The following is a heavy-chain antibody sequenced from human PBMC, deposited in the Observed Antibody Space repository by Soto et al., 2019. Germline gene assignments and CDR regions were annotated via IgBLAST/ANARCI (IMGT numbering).Heavy chain of an antibody. D-gene: IGHD5-12*01. Sequence: ASVKVSCKASGYTFTTFGISWVRQAPGQGLEWMGWINPNSGGTNYAQKFQGWVTMTRDTSISTAYMELSRLRSDDTAVYYCAREQSHSGYDYYYYYGMDVWGQGTAVTVS. CDR1: GYTFTTFG. CDR2: INPNSGGT. J-gene: IGHJ6*02. CDR3: AREQSHSGYDYYYYYGMDV. V-gene: IGHV1-2*04.